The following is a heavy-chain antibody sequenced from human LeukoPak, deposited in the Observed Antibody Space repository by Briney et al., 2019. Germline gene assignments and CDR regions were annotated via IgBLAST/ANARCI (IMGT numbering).Heavy chain of an antibody. V-gene: IGHV4-59*01. Sequence: SETLSLTCAVYGGSFSGFYWSWIRQPPGKGLEWIGYIYYNGKTDYNPSLKSRVTMSVDTSRKQFSLKLTSVTAADTAVYYCARDRSYYYDGGSFDYWGQGTLVTVSS. CDR3: ARDRSYYYDGGSFDY. J-gene: IGHJ4*02. CDR2: IYYNGKT. CDR1: GGSFSGFY. D-gene: IGHD3-10*02.